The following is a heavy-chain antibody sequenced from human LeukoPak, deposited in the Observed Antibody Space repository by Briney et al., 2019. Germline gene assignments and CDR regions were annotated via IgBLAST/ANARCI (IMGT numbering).Heavy chain of an antibody. CDR2: ISYDGSNK. D-gene: IGHD6-19*01. V-gene: IGHV3-30*04. J-gene: IGHJ4*02. Sequence: PGGSLRLSCAASGFTFSSYAMHWVRQAPGKGLEWVAVISYDGSNKYYADSVKGRFTISRDNSKNTLYLQMNSLRAEDTAVYYCARGRGRYRAVARESFDYWGQGTLVTVSS. CDR3: ARGRGRYRAVARESFDY. CDR1: GFTFSSYA.